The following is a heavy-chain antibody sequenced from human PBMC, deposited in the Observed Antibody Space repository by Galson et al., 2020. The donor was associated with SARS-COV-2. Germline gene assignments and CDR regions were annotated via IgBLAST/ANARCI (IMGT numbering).Heavy chain of an antibody. D-gene: IGHD6-19*01. V-gene: IGHV4-38-2*02. CDR2: IYHSGST. J-gene: IGHJ6*02. CDR3: ARGGEDSSGWYRPPPAGMNYYYYGMDV. Sequence: SETLSLTCTVSGYSISSGYYWGWIRQPPGKGLEWIGSIYHSGSTYYNPSLKSRVTISVDTSKNQFSLKLSSVTAADTAVYYCARGGEDSSGWYRPPPAGMNYYYYGMDVWGQGTTVTVSS. CDR1: GYSISSGYY.